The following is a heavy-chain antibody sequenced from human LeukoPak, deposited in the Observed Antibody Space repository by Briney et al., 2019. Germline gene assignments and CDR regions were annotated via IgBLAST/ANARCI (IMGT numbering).Heavy chain of an antibody. CDR2: ISHDGII. J-gene: IGHJ4*02. D-gene: IGHD3-22*01. CDR3: ARDSKDSSGYLDY. Sequence: GGSLRLSCETAGFTFSSYVMHWVRRTPGKGLVRVLRISHDGIISYADSVKGRFTISRDDSKNTLYLQMNSLRAEDTAVNYCARDSKDSSGYLDYWGQGTLVTVSS. CDR1: GFTFSSYV. V-gene: IGHV3-74*01.